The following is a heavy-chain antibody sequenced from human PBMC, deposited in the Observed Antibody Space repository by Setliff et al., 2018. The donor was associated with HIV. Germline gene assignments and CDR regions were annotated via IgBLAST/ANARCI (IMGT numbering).Heavy chain of an antibody. V-gene: IGHV4-4*07. CDR3: ARPVEMANREFDY. CDR1: GGSISSHY. J-gene: IGHJ4*02. Sequence: SETLSLTCTVSGGSISSHYWSWIRQPPGKGREWIGHTYTSGSTNYNPSLKSRVTMSVGTSKNQFSLRLSSVTAADTAVYYCARPVEMANREFDYWGQGTLVTVSS. CDR2: TYTSGST. D-gene: IGHD1-26*01.